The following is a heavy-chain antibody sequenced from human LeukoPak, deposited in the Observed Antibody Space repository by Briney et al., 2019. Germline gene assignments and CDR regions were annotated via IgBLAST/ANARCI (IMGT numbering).Heavy chain of an antibody. D-gene: IGHD6-13*01. J-gene: IGHJ4*02. V-gene: IGHV4-4*09. CDR1: GGSISSYY. CDR3: ARGFRHREQQLRTRDR. Sequence: EPSETLSLTCTVSGGSISSYYWSWIRQPPGKGLEWIGYIHTSGSTNYNPSLKSRVTISVDTSKSQFSLKLSSVTAADTAVYYCARGFRHREQQLRTRDRWGQGTLVTVSS. CDR2: IHTSGST.